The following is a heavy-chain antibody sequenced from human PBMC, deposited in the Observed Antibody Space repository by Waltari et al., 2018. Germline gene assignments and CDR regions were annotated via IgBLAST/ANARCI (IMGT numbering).Heavy chain of an antibody. V-gene: IGHV3-74*01. CDR2: INSDGSST. Sequence: EVQLVESGGGLVQPGGSLRLSCAASGFTFSSYWMHWVRQAPGKGLVWVSRINSDGSSTSYADSVKGRFTISRDNAKKTLYLQMNSLRAEDTAVYYCARVGTNGPDYYDYIWGSYHFDYWGQGTLVTVSS. J-gene: IGHJ4*02. CDR3: ARVGTNGPDYYDYIWGSYHFDY. D-gene: IGHD3-16*01. CDR1: GFTFSSYW.